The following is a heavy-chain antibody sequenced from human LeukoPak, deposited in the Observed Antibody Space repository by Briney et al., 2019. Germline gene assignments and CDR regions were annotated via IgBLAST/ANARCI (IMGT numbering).Heavy chain of an antibody. CDR2: IYYTGST. CDR1: GFTFSSYA. CDR3: ATPSSGYKIDALDV. D-gene: IGHD3-22*01. V-gene: IGHV4-59*01. Sequence: GSLRLSCAASGFTFSSYAMSWIRQPPGKGLEWIGYIYYTGSTNYNPSLKSRVTISVDMSKNQFSLKLTSVTAADTAVYYCATPSSGYKIDALDVWGQGTVVAVSS. J-gene: IGHJ3*01.